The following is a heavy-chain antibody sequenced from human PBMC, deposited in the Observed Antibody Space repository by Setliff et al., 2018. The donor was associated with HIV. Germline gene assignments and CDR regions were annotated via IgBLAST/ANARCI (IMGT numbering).Heavy chain of an antibody. CDR2: VYYTGKT. Sequence: SETLSLTCSVSGGSLISGGYYWSWIRQHPGKGLEWIGYVYYTGKTYSNPSLEGRISMSVDTSKNQFSLKLTSVTAADTAIYYCARDLTSNSNCFEPWGQGTQVTVSS. CDR3: ARDLTSNSNCFEP. V-gene: IGHV4-31*03. D-gene: IGHD4-4*01. J-gene: IGHJ5*02. CDR1: GGSLISGGYY.